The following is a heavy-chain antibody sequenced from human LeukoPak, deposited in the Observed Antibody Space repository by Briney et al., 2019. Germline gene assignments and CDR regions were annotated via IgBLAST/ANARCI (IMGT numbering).Heavy chain of an antibody. CDR3: ARMSDILTGHYPQWFHP. J-gene: IGHJ5*02. V-gene: IGHV1-2*02. CDR2: INPNSGGT. D-gene: IGHD3-9*01. Sequence: ASVKVSCKASGYTFSSSGINWVRQAPGQGLEWMGWINPNSGGTSYAQKFQGRVTMTRDTSVSTAYMELSRLRSDDTAVYYCARMSDILTGHYPQWFHPWGQGTLVTVSS. CDR1: GYTFSSSG.